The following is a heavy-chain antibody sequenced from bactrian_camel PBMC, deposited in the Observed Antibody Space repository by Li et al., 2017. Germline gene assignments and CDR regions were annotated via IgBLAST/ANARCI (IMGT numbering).Heavy chain of an antibody. V-gene: IGHV3S1*01. CDR1: GFTFSTYS. CDR3: SKSPTSFVTRQTELP. Sequence: HVQLVESGGGSVQSGGSLRLSCAASGFTFSTYSMTWVRQAPGKGLEWVSSIDTDGVATRYADSVKGRIAISRDNAKNTLYLQLNSPKTEDTAMYYCSKSPTSFVTRQTELPRGQGTQVTVS. J-gene: IGHJ4*01. CDR2: IDTDGVAT. D-gene: IGHD2*01.